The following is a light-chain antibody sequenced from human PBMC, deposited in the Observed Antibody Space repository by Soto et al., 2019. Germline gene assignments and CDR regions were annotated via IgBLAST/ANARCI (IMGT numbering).Light chain of an antibody. V-gene: IGKV1-5*03. CDR3: QQYNSYLWT. CDR2: KAS. Sequence: DIQMTQSPSTLPASVGDRVTITCRASQGISNWLAWYQQEPGKAPQLLIYKASILERGVSSRFSGSGSRTEFTLTISRLQSDDFATYYCQQYNSYLWTFGQRTNVEVK. J-gene: IGKJ1*01. CDR1: QGISNW.